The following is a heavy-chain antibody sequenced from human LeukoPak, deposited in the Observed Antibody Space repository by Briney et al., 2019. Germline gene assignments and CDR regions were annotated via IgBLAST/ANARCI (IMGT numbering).Heavy chain of an antibody. CDR2: IIPIFGTA. CDR3: ARDSLRYYGSGNRDFDY. Sequence: SVKVSCKASGGTFSTYSISWVRQAPGQGLEWMGRIIPIFGTANYAQKFQGRVTITTDESTSTAYMELSSLRSEDTAVYYCARDSLRYYGSGNRDFDYWGQGTLVTVSS. V-gene: IGHV1-69*05. J-gene: IGHJ4*02. D-gene: IGHD3-10*01. CDR1: GGTFSTYS.